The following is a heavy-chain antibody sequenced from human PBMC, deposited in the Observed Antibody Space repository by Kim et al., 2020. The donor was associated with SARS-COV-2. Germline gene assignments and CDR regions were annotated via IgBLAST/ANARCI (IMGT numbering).Heavy chain of an antibody. CDR2: INPNSGGT. D-gene: IGHD3-10*01. V-gene: IGHV1-2*02. CDR1: GYTFTGYY. Sequence: ASVKVSCKASGYTFTGYYMHWVRQAPGQGLEWMGWINPNSGGTNYAQKFQGRVTMTRDTSISTAYMELSRLRSDDTAVYYCARTRELIASLLWFGELYVDYWGEGTLVTVSS. J-gene: IGHJ4*02. CDR3: ARTRELIASLLWFGELYVDY.